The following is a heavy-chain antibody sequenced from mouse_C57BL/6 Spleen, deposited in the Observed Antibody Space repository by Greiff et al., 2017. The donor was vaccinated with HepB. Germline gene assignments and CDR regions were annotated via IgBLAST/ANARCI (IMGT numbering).Heavy chain of an antibody. Sequence: QVQLQQSGPELVKPGASVKISCKASGYSFTSYYIHWVKQRPGQGLEWIGWIYPGSGNTKYNEKFKGKATLTADTSSSTAYMQLSSLTSEDSAVYYCARERGGVFDYWGQGTTLTVSS. CDR1: GYSFTSYY. CDR2: IYPGSGNT. CDR3: ARERGGVFDY. J-gene: IGHJ2*01. V-gene: IGHV1-66*01.